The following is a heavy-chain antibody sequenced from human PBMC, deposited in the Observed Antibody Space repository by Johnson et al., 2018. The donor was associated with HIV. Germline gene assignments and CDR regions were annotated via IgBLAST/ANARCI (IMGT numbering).Heavy chain of an antibody. CDR3: TTGLPGATYDAFDI. D-gene: IGHD5-12*01. CDR1: GFTFSSYA. Sequence: QVQLVESGGGVVQPGRSLRLSCAASGFTFSSYAMHWVRQAPGKGLEWVAVTSLDGANKVYADSVKGRFTISRDNSKNTLYLQMNSLRAEDTAVYYCTTGLPGATYDAFDIWGQGTMVTVSS. CDR2: TSLDGANK. V-gene: IGHV3-30-3*01. J-gene: IGHJ3*02.